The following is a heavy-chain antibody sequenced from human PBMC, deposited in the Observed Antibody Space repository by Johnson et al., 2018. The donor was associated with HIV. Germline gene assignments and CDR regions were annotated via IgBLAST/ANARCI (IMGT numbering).Heavy chain of an antibody. CDR1: GFTFSSYA. D-gene: IGHD2-15*01. J-gene: IGHJ3*02. V-gene: IGHV3-30-3*01. Sequence: QVQLVESGGGVVQPGRSLRLSCAASGFTFSSYAMHWVRQAPGKGLEWVAVISYDGSNKYYADSVKGRFTISRDNSKNTLYLQMNSLRAEETAVYYCARGMVVAATKAFDIGGQGTMVTVSS. CDR3: ARGMVVAATKAFDI. CDR2: ISYDGSNK.